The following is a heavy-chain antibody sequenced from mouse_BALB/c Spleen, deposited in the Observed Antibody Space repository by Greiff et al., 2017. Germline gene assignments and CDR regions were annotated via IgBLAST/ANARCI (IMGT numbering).Heavy chain of an antibody. J-gene: IGHJ4*01. CDR1: GYSITRGYF. V-gene: IGHV3-6*02. Sequence: EVKLMESGPGLVKPSQSLSLTCSVTGYSITRGYFWYWIRQFPGNKLEWMGYISYDGSNNYNPSLKNRISITRDTSKNQFFLKLNSVTTEDTATYYCERGGNYEAMDYWGQGTSVTVSA. CDR2: ISYDGSN. D-gene: IGHD2-1*01. CDR3: ERGGNYEAMDY.